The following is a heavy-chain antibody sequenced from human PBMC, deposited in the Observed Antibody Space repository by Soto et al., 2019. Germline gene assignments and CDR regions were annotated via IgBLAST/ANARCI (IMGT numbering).Heavy chain of an antibody. Sequence: PSETLSLTCAVYGGSFSGYYWSWIRQPPGKGLEWIGEINHSGSTNYNPSLKSRVTISVDTSKNQFSLKLSSVTAADTAVYYCARKNSGWSPYYYYMDVWGKGTTVTVSS. V-gene: IGHV4-34*01. CDR3: ARKNSGWSPYYYYMDV. CDR2: INHSGST. J-gene: IGHJ6*03. D-gene: IGHD6-19*01. CDR1: GGSFSGYY.